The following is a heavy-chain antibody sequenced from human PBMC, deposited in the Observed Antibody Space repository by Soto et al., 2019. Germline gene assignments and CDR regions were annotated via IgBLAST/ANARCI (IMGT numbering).Heavy chain of an antibody. V-gene: IGHV4-31*03. CDR2: IYYGGST. CDR1: GGSISSGGYY. Sequence: SETLSLTCTVSGGSISSGGYYWSWIRQHPGKGLEWIGYIYYGGSTYYNPSLKSRVTISVDTSKNQFSLKLSSVTAADTAVYYCARATPFGSSGWFSYYFDYWGQGTLVTVSS. J-gene: IGHJ4*02. CDR3: ARATPFGSSGWFSYYFDY. D-gene: IGHD6-19*01.